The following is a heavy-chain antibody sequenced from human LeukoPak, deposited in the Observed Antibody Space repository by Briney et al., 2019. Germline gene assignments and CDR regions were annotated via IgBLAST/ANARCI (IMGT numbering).Heavy chain of an antibody. CDR2: IYPGDSDT. CDR3: ARIASDYYYYYCMDV. V-gene: IGHV5-51*01. J-gene: IGHJ6*03. D-gene: IGHD2-21*02. CDR1: GYSFTSYW. Sequence: GESLKISCKGSGYSFTSYWIGWVRQMPGKGLEWMGIIYPGDSDTRYSPSFQGQVTISADKSIGTAYLQWSSLKASDTAMYYCARIASDYYYYYCMDVWGKGTTVTVSS.